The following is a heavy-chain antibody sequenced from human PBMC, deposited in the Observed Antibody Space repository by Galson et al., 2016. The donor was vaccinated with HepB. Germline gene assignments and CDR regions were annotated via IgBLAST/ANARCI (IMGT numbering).Heavy chain of an antibody. V-gene: IGHV5-51*01. CDR3: ARRAAGGSFDY. D-gene: IGHD6-13*01. CDR2: INAGDSET. CDR1: GYSFSRFW. Sequence: QSGAEVKKPGESLKISCKGSGYSFSRFWIGWVRQMPGKGLEWMGIINAGDSETRYSPSFQGQVTISADKSINTAYLQWSSLKASDTAMYYCARRAAGGSFDYWGQGTLVTVSS. J-gene: IGHJ4*02.